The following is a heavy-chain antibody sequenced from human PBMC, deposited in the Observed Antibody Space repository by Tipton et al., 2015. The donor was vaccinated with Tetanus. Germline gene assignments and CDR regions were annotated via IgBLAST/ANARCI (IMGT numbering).Heavy chain of an antibody. CDR3: AAALPGAPPPY. J-gene: IGHJ4*02. Sequence: QLVQSGGGLVEPGGSLRLSCAASGFILRDYYMGWIRQAPGKGLEWVSYISGSSGDIYHAGSVKGRLTTSRDNAKWSLYLQLDNLRAEDTAVYYCAAALPGAPPPYWGQGTLVTDSS. CDR2: ISGSSGDI. D-gene: IGHD6-25*01. V-gene: IGHV3-11*01. CDR1: GFILRDYY.